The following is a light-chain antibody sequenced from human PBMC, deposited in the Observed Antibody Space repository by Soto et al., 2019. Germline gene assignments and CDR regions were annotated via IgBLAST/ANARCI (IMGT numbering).Light chain of an antibody. CDR2: GNT. CDR1: SSNIGAGYD. CDR3: QSYDSGLSGSRV. V-gene: IGLV1-40*01. J-gene: IGLJ1*01. Sequence: QSVLTQPPSVSGAPGQRVTISCTGSSSNIGAGYDVHWYQQLPGTAPKLLIYGNTNRPSGVPDRFSGSRSGTSASLAITGIQAEDDGDYYCQSYDSGLSGSRVFGTGTKVTVL.